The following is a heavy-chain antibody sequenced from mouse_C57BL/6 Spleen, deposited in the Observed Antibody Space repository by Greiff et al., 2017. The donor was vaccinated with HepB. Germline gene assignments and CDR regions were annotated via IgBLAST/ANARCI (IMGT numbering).Heavy chain of an antibody. CDR3: ARCLEGYYAMDY. Sequence: QVQLQQPGAELVKPGASVKMSCKASGYTFTSYWITWVKQRPGQGLEWIGDIYPGSGSTNYNEKFKSKATLTVDTSSSTAYMQLSSLTSEGSAVYYCARCLEGYYAMDYWGQGTSVTVSS. CDR2: IYPGSGST. V-gene: IGHV1-55*01. CDR1: GYTFTSYW. J-gene: IGHJ4*01.